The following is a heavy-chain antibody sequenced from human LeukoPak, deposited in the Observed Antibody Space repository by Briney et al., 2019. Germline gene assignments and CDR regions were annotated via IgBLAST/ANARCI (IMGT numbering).Heavy chain of an antibody. Sequence: GGSLRLSCAASGFSFNIYWMHWVRQAPGKGLVWVSRIKSDGTGAAYADSVEGRFTISRDNAENTLYLQMNSLRAEDTAVYYCARDQNGPYYYMDVWSKGTTVTVSS. CDR3: ARDQNGPYYYMDV. J-gene: IGHJ6*03. CDR2: IKSDGTGA. CDR1: GFSFNIYW. V-gene: IGHV3-74*01. D-gene: IGHD2-8*01.